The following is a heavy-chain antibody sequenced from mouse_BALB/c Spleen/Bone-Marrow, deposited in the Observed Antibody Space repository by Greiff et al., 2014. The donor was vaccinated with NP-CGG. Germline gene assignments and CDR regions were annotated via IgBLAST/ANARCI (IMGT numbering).Heavy chain of an antibody. CDR1: GYAFTNYL. Sequence: VQVVESGAEVVRPGTSVKVSCKASGYAFTNYLIEWIKQRPGQGLEWIGLINPGSGGTNYNEKFKGKATLTADKSSSTAYMQLSSLTSDDSAVYFCAGVLGRPFWGRGTLVTVSA. D-gene: IGHD4-1*01. J-gene: IGHJ3*01. CDR2: INPGSGGT. CDR3: AGVLGRPF. V-gene: IGHV1-54*01.